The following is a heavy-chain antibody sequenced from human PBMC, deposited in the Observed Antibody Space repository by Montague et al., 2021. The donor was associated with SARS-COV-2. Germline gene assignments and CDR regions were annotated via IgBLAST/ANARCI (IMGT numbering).Heavy chain of an antibody. CDR2: ISSSSSYI. CDR3: ARDLTTVTTNYFDY. Sequence: SLRLSCAASGFTFSSYSTNWVRQAPGKGLEWVSSISSSSSYIYYADSVKGRFTISRDNAKNSLYLQMNSLRAEDTAVYYCARDLTTVTTNYFDYWGQGTLVTVSS. J-gene: IGHJ4*02. D-gene: IGHD4-17*01. CDR1: GFTFSSYS. V-gene: IGHV3-21*01.